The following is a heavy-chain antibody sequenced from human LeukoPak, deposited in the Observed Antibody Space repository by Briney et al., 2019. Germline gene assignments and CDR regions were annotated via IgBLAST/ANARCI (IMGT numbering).Heavy chain of an antibody. CDR3: ARGYSYGPYYYYYYMDV. D-gene: IGHD5-18*01. V-gene: IGHV1-69*01. CDR1: GGTFSIYA. CDR2: IIPIFGTA. Sequence: ASVKVSCKASGGTFSIYAISWVRQAPGQGLEWMGGIIPIFGTANYAQKFQGRVTITADESTSTAYMELSSLRSEDTAVYYCARGYSYGPYYYYYYMDVWGKGTTVTVSS. J-gene: IGHJ6*03.